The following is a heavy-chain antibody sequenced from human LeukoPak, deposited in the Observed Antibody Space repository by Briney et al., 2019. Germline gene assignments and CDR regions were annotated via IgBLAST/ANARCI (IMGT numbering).Heavy chain of an antibody. Sequence: SETLSLTCTVSGDSISTYYWNRIRQSPERGLEWIGYIHSSGITYYNPALKSRVAISIDTSKNQFSLELNSVTAADTAMYFCARDTIRTDEPSFDVWGQGTMVTVSS. CDR2: IHSSGIT. CDR1: GDSISTYY. CDR3: ARDTIRTDEPSFDV. D-gene: IGHD3-3*01. J-gene: IGHJ3*01. V-gene: IGHV4-59*01.